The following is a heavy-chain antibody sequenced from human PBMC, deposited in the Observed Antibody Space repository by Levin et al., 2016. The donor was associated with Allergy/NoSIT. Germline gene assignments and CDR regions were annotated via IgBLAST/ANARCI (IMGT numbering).Heavy chain of an antibody. Sequence: GESLKISCAASGFTFSYYGMHWVRQAPGKGLEWLAVIWSDGSKEYYADSVKGRFTISRDDSKNTVYLEMKSLRAEDTAVYLCARDDDTSGHYYFHYWGQGTQVTVSS. CDR1: GFTFSYYG. CDR2: IWSDGSKE. J-gene: IGHJ1*01. CDR3: ARDDDTSGHYYFHY. D-gene: IGHD3-22*01. V-gene: IGHV3-33*01.